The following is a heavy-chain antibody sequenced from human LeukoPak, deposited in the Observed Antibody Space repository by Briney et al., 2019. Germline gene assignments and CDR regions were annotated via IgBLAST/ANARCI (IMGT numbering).Heavy chain of an antibody. V-gene: IGHV7-4-1*02. CDR3: ARSPGYSSSWNGGGDY. CDR2: INTNTGNP. J-gene: IGHJ4*02. Sequence: ASVKVSCKASGYTFTGYYMHWVRQAPGQGLEWMGWINTNTGNPTYAQGFTGRFVFSLDTSVSTAYLQISSLKAEDTAVYYCARSPGYSSSWNGGGDYWGQGTLVTVSS. CDR1: GYTFTGYY. D-gene: IGHD6-13*01.